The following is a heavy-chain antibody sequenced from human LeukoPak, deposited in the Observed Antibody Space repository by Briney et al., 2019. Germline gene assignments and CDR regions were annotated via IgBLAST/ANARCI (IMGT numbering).Heavy chain of an antibody. CDR2: IYPGDSDT. CDR1: GYSFTSYW. V-gene: IGHV5-51*01. J-gene: IGHJ3*02. Sequence: KVSCKGSGYSFTSYWIGWVRQMPGKGLEWMGLIYPGDSDTRYSPSFHGQVTISADKSISTAYLQWSSLKASDTAMYYCARPHYYDSSGYYDAFDIWGQGTMVTVSS. CDR3: ARPHYYDSSGYYDAFDI. D-gene: IGHD3-22*01.